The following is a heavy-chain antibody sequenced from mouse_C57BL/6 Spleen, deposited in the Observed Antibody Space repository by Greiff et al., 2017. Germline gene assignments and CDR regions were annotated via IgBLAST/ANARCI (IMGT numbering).Heavy chain of an antibody. D-gene: IGHD1-1*01. Sequence: EVQRVESGPELVKPGASVKIPCKASGYTFTDYNMDWVKQSHGKSLEWIGDINPNNGGTIYNQKFKGKATLTVDKSSSTAYMELRSLTSEDTAVYYCARTFYYYGSSYRFAYWGQGTLVTVSA. CDR3: ARTFYYYGSSYRFAY. CDR1: GYTFTDYN. V-gene: IGHV1-18*01. CDR2: INPNNGGT. J-gene: IGHJ3*01.